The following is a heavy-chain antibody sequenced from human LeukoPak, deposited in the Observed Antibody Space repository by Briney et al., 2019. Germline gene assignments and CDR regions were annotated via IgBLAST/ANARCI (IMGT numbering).Heavy chain of an antibody. CDR3: ARAAQRTYYYYYMDV. CDR1: GYTFTSYG. D-gene: IGHD6-25*01. Sequence: PKASVKVSCKASGYTFTSYGISWVRQAPGQELEWMGWISAYNGYTKYAQKFQGRVTMTRDTSTSTAYMELRSLRSDDTAVYFCARAAQRTYYYYYMDVWGKGTTVTVSS. J-gene: IGHJ6*03. V-gene: IGHV1-18*01. CDR2: ISAYNGYT.